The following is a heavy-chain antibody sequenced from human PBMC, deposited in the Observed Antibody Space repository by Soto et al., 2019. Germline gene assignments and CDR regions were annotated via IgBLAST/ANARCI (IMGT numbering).Heavy chain of an antibody. V-gene: IGHV5-51*01. CDR1: GYTFITYW. CDR3: ARHVGGRDYYYGIDV. Sequence: GESLKISCKASGYTFITYWIAWVRQMPGKGLEWMGIIHPGDSDVRYSPSFQGLVTFSADKSINTAYAQWSSLKASDTALYYCARHVGGRDYYYGIDVWGQGTTVTVSS. J-gene: IGHJ6*02. CDR2: IHPGDSDV.